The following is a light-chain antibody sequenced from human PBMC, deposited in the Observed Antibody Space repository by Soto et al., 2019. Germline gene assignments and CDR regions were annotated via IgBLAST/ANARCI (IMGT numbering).Light chain of an antibody. V-gene: IGLV2-23*01. Sequence: QSALTQPASVSGSPGQSITISCTGTSSDVGGYDLVSWYQQHPGKAPKLIIYEGSKRPSGISNRFSGSKSGNTASLLISGLQGDDEGDYYCCAYVRSNTLLFGGGTKVTVL. CDR1: SSDVGGYDL. CDR2: EGS. CDR3: CAYVRSNTLL. J-gene: IGLJ3*02.